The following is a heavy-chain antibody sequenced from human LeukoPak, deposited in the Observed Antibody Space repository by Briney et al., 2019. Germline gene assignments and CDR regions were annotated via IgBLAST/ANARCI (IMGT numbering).Heavy chain of an antibody. J-gene: IGHJ3*02. Sequence: PGESLKISCKASGYSFTSYWIGWVRQMPGKGLEWMGIIYPGDSDTRYSPSFQGQVTISADKSISTAYLQWSSLKASDTAMYYCARQGEGINIVVVTTTPPQVPDGFDMWGHGTMVTVS. D-gene: IGHD2-21*02. V-gene: IGHV5-51*01. CDR3: ARQGEGINIVVVTTTPPQVPDGFDM. CDR1: GYSFTSYW. CDR2: IYPGDSDT.